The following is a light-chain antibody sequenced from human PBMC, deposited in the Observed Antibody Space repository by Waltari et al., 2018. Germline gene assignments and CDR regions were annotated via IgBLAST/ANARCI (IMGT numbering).Light chain of an antibody. CDR1: QSLSTF. CDR3: QHSYSLPRT. J-gene: IGKJ1*01. Sequence: DIQLTQSPSSLSASVGDRVTITCRASQSLSTFLHWYQQKPGKAPKLLIYDASSLQSGVTSRFGGSGSGTDFTLTISSLQPEEFATYYCQHSYSLPRTFGQGTKVEIK. CDR2: DAS. V-gene: IGKV1-39*01.